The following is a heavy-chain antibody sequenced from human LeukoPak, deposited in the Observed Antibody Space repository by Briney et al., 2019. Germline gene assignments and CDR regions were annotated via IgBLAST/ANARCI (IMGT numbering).Heavy chain of an antibody. Sequence: ASVKVSRKASGYTFTSSGNSWVRPAPGQGLEWMGCICAYNGNTYYAQNLQGRVTITTDTSPSTAYMELRSLRSDDAAVYYCARFYIVGDAFGMDVWGQGTTVTVSS. CDR3: ARFYIVGDAFGMDV. CDR1: GYTFTSSG. V-gene: IGHV1-18*01. J-gene: IGHJ6*02. CDR2: ICAYNGNT. D-gene: IGHD1-26*01.